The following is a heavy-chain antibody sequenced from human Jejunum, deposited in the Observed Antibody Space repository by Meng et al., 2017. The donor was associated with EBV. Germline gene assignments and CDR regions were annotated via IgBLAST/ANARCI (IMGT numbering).Heavy chain of an antibody. V-gene: IGHV6-1*01. D-gene: IGHD6-6*01. Sequence: QAQLHQSGPGLVTPSQTLSLTCAISGDSVSSDGAAWNWIRQSPSRGLEWLGRTFYRSRWFYDYAPSVKSRITINSDTSKNQFSLHLDSVTPEDTAVYYCARDGPQSLSSFDYWGQGTLVTVSS. CDR1: GDSVSSDGAA. CDR2: TFYRSRWFY. J-gene: IGHJ4*02. CDR3: ARDGPQSLSSFDY.